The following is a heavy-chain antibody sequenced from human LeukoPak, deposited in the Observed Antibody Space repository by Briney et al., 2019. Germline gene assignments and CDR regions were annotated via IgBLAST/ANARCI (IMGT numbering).Heavy chain of an antibody. J-gene: IGHJ4*02. D-gene: IGHD3-3*01. V-gene: IGHV7-4-1*02. CDR2: INTNTGNP. CDR3: ARGFWAY. CDR1: GYSFSTND. Sequence: ASVKVSCKASGYSFSTNDINWVRQAPGQGLEWMGWINTNTGNPTYVQAFTRRFVFSVDTSVSTAYLQINGLKPDDTAVYFCARGFWAYWGQGTLVTVSP.